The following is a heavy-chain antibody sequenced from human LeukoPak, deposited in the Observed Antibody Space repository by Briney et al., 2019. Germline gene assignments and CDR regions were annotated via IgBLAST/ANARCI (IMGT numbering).Heavy chain of an antibody. D-gene: IGHD6-6*01. CDR3: ARSLSSSWIPSSFDY. CDR2: INPNSGDT. J-gene: IGHJ4*02. Sequence: GASVKVSCTASGYTFTGYYMHWVRQAPGEGLEWVGRINPNSGDTNYEQKFQGRVTMTRDTSITTAYMELNRLRPDDTAIYYCARSLSSSWIPSSFDYWGQGTLVTVSS. CDR1: GYTFTGYY. V-gene: IGHV1-2*06.